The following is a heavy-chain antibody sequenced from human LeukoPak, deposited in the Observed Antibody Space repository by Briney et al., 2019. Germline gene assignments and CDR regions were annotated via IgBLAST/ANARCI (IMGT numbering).Heavy chain of an antibody. J-gene: IGHJ4*02. CDR3: AKDLGYSKTIDY. CDR2: IRYDGSNK. Sequence: TGGSLTLSCAASGFTFSSYGMHWVRQAPGKGLEWVAFIRYDGSNKYYADSVKGRFTISRDNSKNTLYLQMNSLRAEDTAVYYCAKDLGYSKTIDYWGQGTLVSVSS. V-gene: IGHV3-30*02. D-gene: IGHD4-11*01. CDR1: GFTFSSYG.